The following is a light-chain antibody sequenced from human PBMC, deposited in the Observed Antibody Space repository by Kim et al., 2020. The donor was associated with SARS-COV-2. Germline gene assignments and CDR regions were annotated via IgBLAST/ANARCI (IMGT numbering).Light chain of an antibody. J-gene: IGLJ3*02. CDR1: TGPVTSGLY. CDR2: DTN. CDR3: LLSFSGAWV. V-gene: IGLV7-46*01. Sequence: QAVVTQEPSLTVSPGGTVTLTCASSTGPVTSGLYPYWFQQRPGQAPTTLIYDTNNRHSWTPARFSGSLLGGKAALTLSGAQPDDEADYYCLLSFSGAWVFGGGTQLTVL.